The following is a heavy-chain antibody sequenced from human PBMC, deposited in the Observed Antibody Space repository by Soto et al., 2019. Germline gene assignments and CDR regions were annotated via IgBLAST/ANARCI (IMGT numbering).Heavy chain of an antibody. CDR2: IYYSGSA. D-gene: IGHD3-3*01. CDR1: GGNIISYY. Sequence: PSLTLSLTWTVSGGNIISYYWSWIRQHPGKGLEWIGYIYYSGSANYNPSLKSRVTISVDTSKNQFSLKLSSVTAADTAVYYCARDRRFLEVWGRGTLVTVSS. V-gene: IGHV4-59*01. J-gene: IGHJ2*01. CDR3: ARDRRFLEV.